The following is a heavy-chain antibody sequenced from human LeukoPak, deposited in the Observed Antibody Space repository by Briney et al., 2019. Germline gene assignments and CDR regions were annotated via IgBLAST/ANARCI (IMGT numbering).Heavy chain of an antibody. J-gene: IGHJ5*02. V-gene: IGHV4-38-2*01. D-gene: IGHD6-19*01. CDR2: IYHTGST. CDR3: AAESERWLVRT. CDR1: GFTVSSNY. Sequence: GSLRLSCAASGFTVSSNYMSWVRQAPGKGLEWIGSIYHTGSTYYNPSLRSRVTVSVDTSKNQFSLKLNSVTAADTAVYYCAAESERWLVRTWGQGTLVTVSS.